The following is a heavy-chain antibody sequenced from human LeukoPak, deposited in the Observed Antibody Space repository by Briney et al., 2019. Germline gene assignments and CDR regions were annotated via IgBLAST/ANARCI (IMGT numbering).Heavy chain of an antibody. CDR2: ISYDGSNK. V-gene: IGHV3-30*03. CDR1: GFTFSSYG. D-gene: IGHD2-2*02. J-gene: IGHJ4*02. CDR3: ARDSRGFDCSSTSCYIDY. Sequence: GGSLRLSCAASGFTFSSYGMHWVRQAPGKGLEWVAVISYDGSNKYYADSVKGRFTISRDNAKNSLYLQMNSLRAEDTAVYYCARDSRGFDCSSTSCYIDYWGQGTLVTVSS.